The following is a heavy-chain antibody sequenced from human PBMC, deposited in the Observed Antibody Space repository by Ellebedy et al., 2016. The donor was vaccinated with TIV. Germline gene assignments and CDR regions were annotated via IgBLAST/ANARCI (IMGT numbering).Heavy chain of an antibody. CDR1: GYTFTIYS. CDR2: ISGYNGKT. CDR3: ARDREITTRPGFYYYGLDV. V-gene: IGHV1-18*04. J-gene: IGHJ6*02. D-gene: IGHD6-6*01. Sequence: AASVKVSCKASGYTFTIYSLTWVRQAPGQGLEWMGWISGYNGKTKYAQKFQGRVTMTTDTSTSTAYMELKSLRSDDTAMYYCARDREITTRPGFYYYGLDVWGQGTTVTVSS.